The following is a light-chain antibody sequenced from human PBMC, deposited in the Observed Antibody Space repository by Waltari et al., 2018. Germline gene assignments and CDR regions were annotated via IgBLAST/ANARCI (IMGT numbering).Light chain of an antibody. Sequence: QSALTQPRSVSGSPGQSLTISCTGTSSAAGGYNYVSWYQQHPGHAPKLIIYDVTKRPSGGPDRFSGSKSGNTASLTISGLQAEDEADYYCCSYAGPYTLIIFGGGTKLTVV. CDR1: SSAAGGYNY. V-gene: IGLV2-11*01. CDR2: DVT. CDR3: CSYAGPYTLII. J-gene: IGLJ2*01.